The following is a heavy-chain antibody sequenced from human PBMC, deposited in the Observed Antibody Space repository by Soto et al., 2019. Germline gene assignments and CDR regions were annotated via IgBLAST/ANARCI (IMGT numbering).Heavy chain of an antibody. J-gene: IGHJ3*02. CDR2: INPNSGGT. CDR3: ARDMAYCGGDCSLRGSDAFDI. CDR1: GYTFTGYY. D-gene: IGHD2-21*02. V-gene: IGHV1-2*04. Sequence: ASVKVSCKASGYTFTGYYMHWVRQAPGQGLEWMGWINPNSGGTNYAQKFQGWVTMTRDTSISTAYMELSRLRSDDTAVYYCARDMAYCGGDCSLRGSDAFDIWGQGTMVTVSS.